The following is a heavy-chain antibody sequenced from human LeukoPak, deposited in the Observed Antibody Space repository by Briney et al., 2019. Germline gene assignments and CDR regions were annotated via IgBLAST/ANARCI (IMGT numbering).Heavy chain of an antibody. CDR2: ISGSGGST. D-gene: IGHD3-10*01. J-gene: IGHJ6*03. CDR3: ASRGVPRGYYYYYMDV. CDR1: GFTFSSYA. V-gene: IGHV3-23*01. Sequence: GGSLRLSCATSGFTFSSYAMSWVRQAPGKGLEWVSAISGSGGSTYYADSVKGRFTISRDNSKNTLYLQMNSLRAEDTAVYYCASRGVPRGYYYYYMDVWGKGTTVTVSS.